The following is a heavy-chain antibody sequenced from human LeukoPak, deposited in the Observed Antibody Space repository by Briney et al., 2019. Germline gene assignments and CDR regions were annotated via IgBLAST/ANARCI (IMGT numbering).Heavy chain of an antibody. D-gene: IGHD1-26*01. CDR2: LYASGTT. J-gene: IGHJ4*02. V-gene: IGHV4-4*07. CDR3: ARATYSGDTSYVFDY. CDR1: GDSISSYY. Sequence: SETLSLTCTVSGDSISSYYWNWFRQPAGKGLEWIGRLYASGTTSYNPSLESRVSMSLDTSKNQFSLKLISVTAADTAVYYCARATYSGDTSYVFDYWGQGTLVSVSS.